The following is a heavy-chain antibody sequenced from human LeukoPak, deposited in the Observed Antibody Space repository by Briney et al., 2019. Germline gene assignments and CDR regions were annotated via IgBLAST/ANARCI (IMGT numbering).Heavy chain of an antibody. CDR1: GGSLSGYY. Sequence: SETLSLTCAVYGGSLSGYYWNWIRQPPGKGLEWIGEINHSGSTNYNPSLKSRVTISVDTSKNQFSLKLSSVTAADTAVYYCARGRQLWLRGYFDYWGQGTLVTVSS. V-gene: IGHV4-34*01. J-gene: IGHJ4*02. CDR2: INHSGST. CDR3: ARGRQLWLRGYFDY. D-gene: IGHD5-18*01.